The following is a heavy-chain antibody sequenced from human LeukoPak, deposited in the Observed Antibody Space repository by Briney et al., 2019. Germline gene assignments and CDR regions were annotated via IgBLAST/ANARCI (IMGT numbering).Heavy chain of an antibody. CDR2: INTNTGNP. D-gene: IGHD3-22*01. J-gene: IGHJ3*02. Sequence: ASVKVSCKASGYTFTSYAMNWVRQAPGQGLEWMGWINTNTGNPTYAQGFTGRFVFSLDTSVSTAYLQISSLKAEDTAVYYCARDFPETNYDSRPLRNAFDIWGQGTMVTVSS. V-gene: IGHV7-4-1*02. CDR3: ARDFPETNYDSRPLRNAFDI. CDR1: GYTFTSYA.